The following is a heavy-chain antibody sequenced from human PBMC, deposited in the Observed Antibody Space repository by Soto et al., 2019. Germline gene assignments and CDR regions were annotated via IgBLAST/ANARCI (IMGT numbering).Heavy chain of an antibody. CDR3: ARDTIFGVVIMWSWFDP. D-gene: IGHD3-3*01. CDR2: ISAYNGNT. V-gene: IGHV1-18*01. Sequence: ASVKVSCKASGYTFTSYGISWVRQAPGQGLEWMGWISAYNGNTNYAQKLQGRVTMTTDTSTSTAYMELRSLRSDDTAVYYCARDTIFGVVIMWSWFDPWGQRTLVTVSS. CDR1: GYTFTSYG. J-gene: IGHJ5*02.